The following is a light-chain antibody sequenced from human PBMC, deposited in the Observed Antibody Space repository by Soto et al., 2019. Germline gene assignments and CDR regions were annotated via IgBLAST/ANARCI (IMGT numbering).Light chain of an antibody. Sequence: DIQMTQSPSTLSASVGDTVTITCRASQTISGWLAWYQQRPGKAPNLLIFDASTLESGVPSRFSGSGSGTTFTLTISSLQSDDFATYYCQQYNSDSNPFGQGTKLEIK. V-gene: IGKV1-5*01. CDR2: DAS. J-gene: IGKJ2*01. CDR3: QQYNSDSNP. CDR1: QTISGW.